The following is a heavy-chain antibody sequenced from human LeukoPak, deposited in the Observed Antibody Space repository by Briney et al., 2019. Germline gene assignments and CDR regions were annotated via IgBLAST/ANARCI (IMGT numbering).Heavy chain of an antibody. D-gene: IGHD6-19*01. CDR3: ARDVEYSSGLFDY. CDR2: ISSRSSTI. V-gene: IGHV3-48*04. J-gene: IGHJ4*02. Sequence: GGSLRLSCAASGFTFSSYSMNWLRQAPGKGLEWVSYISSRSSTIYYADSVKGRFTISRDNAKNSLYLQMNSLRAEDTAVYYCARDVEYSSGLFDYWGQGTLVTVSS. CDR1: GFTFSSYS.